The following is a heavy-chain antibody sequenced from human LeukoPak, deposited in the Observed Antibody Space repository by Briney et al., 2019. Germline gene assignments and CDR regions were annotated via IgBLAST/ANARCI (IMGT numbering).Heavy chain of an antibody. V-gene: IGHV3-23*01. CDR3: AKQDPYSSGWYP. D-gene: IGHD6-19*01. Sequence: GGSLRLSCTASGFTFRSYTMNWVRQAPGKGLEWVSTISGGGTTTYYAESVKGRFTISRDNSKNTLYLQMNSLRAEDTAVYYCAKQDPYSSGWYPWGQGTLVTVSS. CDR1: GFTFRSYT. CDR2: ISGGGTTT. J-gene: IGHJ5*02.